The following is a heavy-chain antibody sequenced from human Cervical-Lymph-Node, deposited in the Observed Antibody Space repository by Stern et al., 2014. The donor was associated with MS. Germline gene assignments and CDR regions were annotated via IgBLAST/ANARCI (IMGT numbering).Heavy chain of an antibody. V-gene: IGHV5-51*03. CDR3: ARWSVACDS. CDR1: GYRFINNW. CDR2: IYPGDSDI. Sequence: EVQLVQSGAEVRKPGDSLKISCKTSGYRFINNWIAWVRQVPGKGLEWIGIIYPGDSDIRYSPSFQGHVTISADKSISTAYLQWSSLKASDTAVYYCARWSVACDSWGQGALITVSS. D-gene: IGHD2-21*01. J-gene: IGHJ4*02.